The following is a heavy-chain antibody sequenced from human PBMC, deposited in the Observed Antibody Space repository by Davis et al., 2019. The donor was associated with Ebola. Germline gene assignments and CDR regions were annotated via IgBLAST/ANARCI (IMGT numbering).Heavy chain of an antibody. CDR1: GFTFSSYA. CDR2: ISYDGSNK. D-gene: IGHD2-15*01. V-gene: IGHV3-30-3*02. J-gene: IGHJ6*02. CDR3: AYLPILRVAGMDV. Sequence: GESLKISCAASGFTFSSYAMHWVRQAPGKGLEWVAVISYDGSNKYYADSVKGRFTISRDNSKNTLYLQMNSLRAEDTAVYYCAYLPILRVAGMDVWGQGTTVTVSS.